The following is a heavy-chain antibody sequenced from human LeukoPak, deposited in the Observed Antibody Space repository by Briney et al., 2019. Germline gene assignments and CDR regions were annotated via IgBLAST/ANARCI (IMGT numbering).Heavy chain of an antibody. CDR2: ISYDGSNK. D-gene: IGHD1-26*01. CDR1: GFTFSSYG. V-gene: IGHV3-30*18. CDR3: AKDRVGATER. J-gene: IGHJ4*02. Sequence: PGGSLRLSCAASGFTFSSYGMHWVRQAPGKGLEWVAVISYDGSNKYYADSVKGRFTISRDNSKNTLYLQMNSLRAEDTAVHYCAKDRVGATERWGQGTLVTVSS.